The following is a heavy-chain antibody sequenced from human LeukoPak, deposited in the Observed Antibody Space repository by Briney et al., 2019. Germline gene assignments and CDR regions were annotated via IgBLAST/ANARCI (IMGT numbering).Heavy chain of an antibody. CDR3: ARADWDTAMIDY. CDR1: GFFFSSYS. V-gene: IGHV3-21*01. CDR2: ISSSSSYI. J-gene: IGHJ4*02. D-gene: IGHD5-18*01. Sequence: PGGSPRLSCAASGFFFSSYSMNWVRQVPGKGLEWVSSISSSSSYIYYADSVKGRFTISRDNAKNSLYLQMNSLRAEDTAVYYCARADWDTAMIDYWGQGTLVTVSS.